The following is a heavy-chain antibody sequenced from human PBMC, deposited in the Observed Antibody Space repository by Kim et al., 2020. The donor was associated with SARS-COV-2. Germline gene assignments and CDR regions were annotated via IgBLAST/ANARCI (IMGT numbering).Heavy chain of an antibody. CDR2: IKSTAEGGTT. V-gene: IGHV3-15*01. J-gene: IGHJ6*02. CDR1: GFAFHNAW. Sequence: GGSLRLSCAASGFAFHNAWMNWVRQAPGKGLEWVGRIKSTAEGGTTDYAAPVKDRFTISRDDSKNMLYLQLSGLKTEDTAVYFCTTLTFPGSKTEYFYFYATDVWGQGTTVTVSS. D-gene: IGHD3-10*01. CDR3: TTLTFPGSKTEYFYFYATDV.